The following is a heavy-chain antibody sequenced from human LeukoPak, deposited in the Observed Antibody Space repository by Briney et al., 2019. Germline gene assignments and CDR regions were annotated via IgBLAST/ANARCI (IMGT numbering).Heavy chain of an antibody. J-gene: IGHJ4*02. D-gene: IGHD6-19*01. Sequence: PGGSLRLSCAASGFTFSSYSMNWVRQAPGKGLEWVSSISSSSTYIYYADSVKGRFTISRDNAKNSLYLQMNSLRAEDTAVYYCARAILGYSSGWYLNIDYWGQGTLVTVSS. CDR1: GFTFSSYS. CDR3: ARAILGYSSGWYLNIDY. V-gene: IGHV3-21*01. CDR2: ISSSSTYI.